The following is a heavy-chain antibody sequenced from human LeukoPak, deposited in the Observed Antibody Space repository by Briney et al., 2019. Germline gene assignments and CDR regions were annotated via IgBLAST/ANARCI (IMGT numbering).Heavy chain of an antibody. D-gene: IGHD2-21*02. CDR1: GFTFSNYA. V-gene: IGHV3-64*02. CDR3: ARGNVVVTAPPEFQH. J-gene: IGHJ1*01. CDR2: ISSNGGST. Sequence: GGSLRLSCAASGFTFSNYAMHWVRQAPGKGLQYVSDISSNGGSTYYADSVKGRFTISRDNSNNTVYLQMNSLRAEDTAVYYCARGNVVVTAPPEFQHWGQGTLVTVSS.